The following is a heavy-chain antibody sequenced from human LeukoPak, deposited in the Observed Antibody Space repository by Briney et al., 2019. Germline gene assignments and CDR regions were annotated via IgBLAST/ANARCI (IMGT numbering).Heavy chain of an antibody. J-gene: IGHJ4*02. CDR3: ATGGYSYGFDY. CDR1: GYIFTSYD. Sequence: ASVKVSCHASGYIFTSYDINWVRQATGQGLEWMGWMDPNSGNTGYAQKFQGRVTITRNTSISTAYMELSSLRSEDTAVYYCATGGYSYGFDYWGQGTLVTVSS. CDR2: MDPNSGNT. V-gene: IGHV1-8*03. D-gene: IGHD5-18*01.